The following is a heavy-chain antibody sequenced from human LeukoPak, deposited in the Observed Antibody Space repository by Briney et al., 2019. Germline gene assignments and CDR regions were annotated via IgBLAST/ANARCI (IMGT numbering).Heavy chain of an antibody. Sequence: SETLSLTCTVSGGSISSSSYYWGWIRQPPGKGLEWIGSIYYSGSTYYNPSLKSRVTISVDTSKNQFSLKLSSVTAADTAVYYCAVSYYYYMDVWGKGTTVTVSS. CDR3: AVSYYYYMDV. CDR1: GGSISSSSYY. J-gene: IGHJ6*03. V-gene: IGHV4-39*07. D-gene: IGHD5/OR15-5a*01. CDR2: IYYSGST.